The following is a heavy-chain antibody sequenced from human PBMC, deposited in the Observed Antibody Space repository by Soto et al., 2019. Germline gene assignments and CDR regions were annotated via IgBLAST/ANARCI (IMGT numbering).Heavy chain of an antibody. CDR2: INHSGST. CDR1: GGSFSGYY. J-gene: IGHJ6*02. D-gene: IGHD3-10*01. CDR3: ARLSGGFPQLGLWFGELLHDYYGMDV. Sequence: NPSETLSLTCAVYGGSFSGYYWSWIRQPPGKGLEWIGEINHSGSTNYNPSLKSRVTISVDTSKNQFSLKLSSVTAADTAVYYCARLSGGFPQLGLWFGELLHDYYGMDVWGQGTTVTVS. V-gene: IGHV4-34*01.